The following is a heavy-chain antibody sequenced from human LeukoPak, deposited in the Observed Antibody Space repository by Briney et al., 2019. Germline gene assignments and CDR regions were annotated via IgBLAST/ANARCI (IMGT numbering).Heavy chain of an antibody. J-gene: IGHJ4*02. CDR1: GGSISSSSYY. Sequence: SETLSLTCTVSGGSISSSSYYWGWIRQPPGKGLEWIGSIYYSGSTYYNPSLKSRVTISVDTSKNQFSLKLSSVTAADTAVYYCARVPEYSNYVDNWGQGTLVIVSS. D-gene: IGHD4-11*01. CDR2: IYYSGST. CDR3: ARVPEYSNYVDN. V-gene: IGHV4-39*01.